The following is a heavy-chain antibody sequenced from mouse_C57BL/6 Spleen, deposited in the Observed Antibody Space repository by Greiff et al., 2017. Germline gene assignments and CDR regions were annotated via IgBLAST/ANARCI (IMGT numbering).Heavy chain of an antibody. CDR1: GYAFSSSW. V-gene: IGHV1-82*01. Sequence: QVQLQQSGPELVKPGASVKISCKASGYAFSSSWMNWVKQRPGKGLEWIGRIYPGDGDTNYNGKFKGKATLTADKSSSTAYMQLSSLTSEDSAVYVCARWGYYGTPYYAMDYWGQGASVTVSS. CDR3: ARWGYYGTPYYAMDY. J-gene: IGHJ4*01. CDR2: IYPGDGDT. D-gene: IGHD2-1*01.